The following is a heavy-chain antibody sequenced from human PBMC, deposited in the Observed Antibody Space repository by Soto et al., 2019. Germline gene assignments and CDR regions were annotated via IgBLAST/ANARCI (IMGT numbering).Heavy chain of an antibody. J-gene: IGHJ6*02. Sequence: TGGSLRLSCAASGFTFSSYGMHWVRQAPGKGLEWVAVIWYDGSNKYYADSVKGRFTISRDNSKNTLYLQMNSLRAEDTAVYYCAREKAGTTVAFYYYYGMDVWGQGTTVTVSS. D-gene: IGHD4-17*01. CDR3: AREKAGTTVAFYYYYGMDV. CDR1: GFTFSSYG. V-gene: IGHV3-33*01. CDR2: IWYDGSNK.